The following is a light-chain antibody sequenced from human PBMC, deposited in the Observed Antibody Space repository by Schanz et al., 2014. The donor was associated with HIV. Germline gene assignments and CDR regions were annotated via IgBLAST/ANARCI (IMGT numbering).Light chain of an antibody. V-gene: IGLV2-14*03. J-gene: IGLJ2*01. Sequence: QSALTQPASVSGSPGQSITISCTGTSNDVGGYNFVSWYQQHPGKAPKLIIYDVSNRPSGVSNRFSGSKSGITASLTISGLQAEDEADYYCSSYTISSPFVVFGGGTKLTVL. CDR2: DVS. CDR3: SSYTISSPFVV. CDR1: SNDVGGYNF.